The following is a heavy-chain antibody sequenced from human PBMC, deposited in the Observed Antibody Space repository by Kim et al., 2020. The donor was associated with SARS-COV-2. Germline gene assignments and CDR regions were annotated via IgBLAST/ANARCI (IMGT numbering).Heavy chain of an antibody. CDR1: GGTFSSYA. Sequence: SVKVSCKASGGTFSSYAISWVRQAPGQGLEWMGGIIPIFGTANYAQKFQGRVTITADESTSTAYMELSSLRSEDTAVYYCAVVEDGSRLYYGMDVWGQGTTVTVSS. V-gene: IGHV1-69*13. CDR3: AVVEDGSRLYYGMDV. CDR2: IIPIFGTA. J-gene: IGHJ6*02. D-gene: IGHD2-2*01.